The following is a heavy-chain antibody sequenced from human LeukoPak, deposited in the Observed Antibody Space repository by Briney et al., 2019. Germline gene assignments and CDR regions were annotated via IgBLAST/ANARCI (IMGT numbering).Heavy chain of an antibody. J-gene: IGHJ5*02. CDR3: ARHTAVAGRRGWFDP. Sequence: SETLSLPFPVSGGSLNSYYWSWIRPPPGKGLEWIGYIYYSGSTNYNPSLKSRVTISVDTSKNQFSLKLSSVTAADTAVYYCARHTAVAGRRGWFDPWGQGTLVTVSS. D-gene: IGHD6-19*01. CDR1: GGSLNSYY. CDR2: IYYSGST. V-gene: IGHV4-59*08.